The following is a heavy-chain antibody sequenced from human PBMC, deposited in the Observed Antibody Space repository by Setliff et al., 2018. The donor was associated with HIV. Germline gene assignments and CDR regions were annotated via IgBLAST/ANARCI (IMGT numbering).Heavy chain of an antibody. CDR1: GYTFTEYY. CDR2: INPNSGGT. CDR3: ARERNYYGSGSYLDY. D-gene: IGHD3-10*01. Sequence: ASVKVSCKASGYTFTEYYIHWVRQAPGQGLEWMGRINPNSGGTNYAQRFQGSVTMTRDTSISTAYMELSRLRSDDTAVYYCARERNYYGSGSYLDYWGQGTLVTVSS. V-gene: IGHV1-2*06. J-gene: IGHJ4*02.